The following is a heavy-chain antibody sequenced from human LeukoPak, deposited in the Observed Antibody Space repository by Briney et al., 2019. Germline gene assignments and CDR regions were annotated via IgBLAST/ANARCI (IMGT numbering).Heavy chain of an antibody. CDR3: ARGARRWLQLYANDY. D-gene: IGHD5-24*01. Sequence: PGGSLRLSCAASGFTFSSYAMHWVRQAPGKGLEWVAVISYDGSNKYYADSVKGRFTISRDNSKNTLYLQMNSLRAEDTAVYYCARGARRWLQLYANDYWGQGTLVTVSS. CDR1: GFTFSSYA. J-gene: IGHJ4*02. V-gene: IGHV3-30*04. CDR2: ISYDGSNK.